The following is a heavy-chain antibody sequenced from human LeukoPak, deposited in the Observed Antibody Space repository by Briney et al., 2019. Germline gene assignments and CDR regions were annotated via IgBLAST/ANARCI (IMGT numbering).Heavy chain of an antibody. CDR2: IHDDERSA. Sequence: GGSLRLSCEGSGFSFSGYWMHWVRQAPGKGLVWVSRIHDDERSASYVDSVKGRFTISRDNAKNSLYLQMNSLRAEDTAVYYCARGRVMITFGGVIVHLPFDYWGQGTLVTVSS. CDR1: GFSFSGYW. CDR3: ARGRVMITFGGVIVHLPFDY. D-gene: IGHD3-16*02. V-gene: IGHV3-74*01. J-gene: IGHJ4*02.